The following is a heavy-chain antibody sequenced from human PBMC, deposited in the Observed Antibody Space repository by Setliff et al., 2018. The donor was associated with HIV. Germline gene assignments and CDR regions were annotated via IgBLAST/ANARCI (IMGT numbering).Heavy chain of an antibody. D-gene: IGHD3-3*01. CDR1: GGSISSSGPGYY. J-gene: IGHJ4*02. CDR3: ARSQPDTIFGVVIFDY. CDR2: VCYSGST. Sequence: NPSETLSLTCTVSGGSISSSGPGYYWGWVRQAPGGGLEWIGSVCYSGSTYYNPSLKSRVTISLDTSKNQLSLRLTSMTAADTAVYYCARSQPDTIFGVVIFDYWGQGKMVTVSS. V-gene: IGHV4-39*01.